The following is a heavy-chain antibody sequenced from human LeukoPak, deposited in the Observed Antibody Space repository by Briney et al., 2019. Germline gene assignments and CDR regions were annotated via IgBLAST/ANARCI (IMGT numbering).Heavy chain of an antibody. V-gene: IGHV4-34*01. D-gene: IGHD2-2*01. CDR1: GFTFSSYW. CDR3: ARRKSSTSPDY. CDR2: INHSGST. J-gene: IGHJ4*02. Sequence: PGGSLRLSCAASGFTFSSYWMGWVRQPPGKGLEWIGEINHSGSTNYNPSLKSRVTISVDTSKNQFSLKLSSVTAADTAVYYCARRKSSTSPDYWGQGTLVTVSS.